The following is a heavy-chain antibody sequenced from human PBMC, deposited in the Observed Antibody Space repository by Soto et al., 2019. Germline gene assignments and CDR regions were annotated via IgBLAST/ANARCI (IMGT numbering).Heavy chain of an antibody. CDR3: WRNDGDDSTNF. V-gene: IGHV1-18*04. D-gene: IGHD3-22*01. J-gene: IGHJ4*02. CDR1: CYTFTSYG. Sequence: ASVKVSCKASCYTFTSYGLNWVRRAPGQGLEWMGRIASHDGSTVSAQSFQGRLTLTRDTFTNTAYLELGALTSDDTGLYFCWRNDGDDSTNFWGQGTLVTVSS. CDR2: IASHDGST.